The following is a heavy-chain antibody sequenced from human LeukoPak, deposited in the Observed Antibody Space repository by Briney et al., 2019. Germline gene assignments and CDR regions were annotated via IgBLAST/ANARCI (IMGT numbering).Heavy chain of an antibody. CDR3: ARGFADTMIVET. J-gene: IGHJ4*02. V-gene: IGHV1-2*02. D-gene: IGHD3-22*01. CDR2: INPNSGGT. Sequence: GASVKVSCKASGYTFTGYYMHWVRQAPGQGLEWMGWINPNSGGTNYAQKFQGRVTMTRDTSNSTAYMELSRLRSDDAAVYYCARGFADTMIVETWGQGTLVTVSS. CDR1: GYTFTGYY.